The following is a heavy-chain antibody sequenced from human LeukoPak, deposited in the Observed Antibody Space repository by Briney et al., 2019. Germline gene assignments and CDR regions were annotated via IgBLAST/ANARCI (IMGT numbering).Heavy chain of an antibody. CDR1: GGTFSSYA. CDR3: ARGIYYYYYMDV. V-gene: IGHV1-69*05. CDR2: IIPIFGTA. D-gene: IGHD6-13*01. J-gene: IGHJ6*03. Sequence: VASVKVSCKASGGTFSSYAISWVQQAPGQGLEWMGGIIPIFGTANYAQKFQGRVTITTNESTSTAYMELSSLRSEDTAVYYCARGIYYYYYMDVWGKGTTVTVSS.